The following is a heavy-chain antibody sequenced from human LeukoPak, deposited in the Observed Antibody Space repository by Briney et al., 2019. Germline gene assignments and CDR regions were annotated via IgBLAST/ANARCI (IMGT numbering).Heavy chain of an antibody. CDR2: TSGSGGST. Sequence: SGGSLRLSCAASGFTFSSYAMSWVRQAPGKGLEWVSATSGSGGSTYYADSVKGRFTISRDNSKNTLYLQMNSLRAEDTAVYYCAKVSAPPAYCGGDCYSGIDYWGQVTLVTVSS. D-gene: IGHD2-21*02. CDR3: AKVSAPPAYCGGDCYSGIDY. V-gene: IGHV3-23*01. J-gene: IGHJ4*02. CDR1: GFTFSSYA.